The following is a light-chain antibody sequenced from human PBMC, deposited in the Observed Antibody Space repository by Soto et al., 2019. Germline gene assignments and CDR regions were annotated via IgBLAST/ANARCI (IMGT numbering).Light chain of an antibody. V-gene: IGLV2-14*01. CDR3: ASYTSRGTRV. J-gene: IGLJ1*01. CDR1: SSDVGGYNY. Sequence: QSALTQPASVSGSPGQSITISCTGTSSDVGGYNYVSWYQQRPGKAPKFMIYEVTNRPSGVSNRFSGSKSGNTASLTISGLQAEDEADYYCASYTSRGTRVVGTGTKVTVL. CDR2: EVT.